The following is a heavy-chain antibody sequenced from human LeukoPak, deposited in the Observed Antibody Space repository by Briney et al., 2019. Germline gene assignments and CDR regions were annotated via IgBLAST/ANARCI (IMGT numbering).Heavy chain of an antibody. J-gene: IGHJ4*02. V-gene: IGHV1-2*06. D-gene: IGHD3-10*01. Sequence: AASVKVSCKASGYTFTGYYMHWVRQAPGQGLEWMGQINPNSGGTNYAQKFQGRVTMTRDTSISTAYMELSRLRSDDTAVYYCARAYYGSGSYYTGYWGQGTLVTVSS. CDR3: ARAYYGSGSYYTGY. CDR1: GYTFTGYY. CDR2: INPNSGGT.